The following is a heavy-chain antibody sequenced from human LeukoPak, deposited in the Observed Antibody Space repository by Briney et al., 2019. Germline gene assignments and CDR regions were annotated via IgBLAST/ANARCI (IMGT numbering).Heavy chain of an antibody. D-gene: IGHD2-15*01. V-gene: IGHV3-30*03. CDR1: GFTFSSYG. CDR3: ARVLRYCSGGSCYGSDC. Sequence: GGSLRLSCAASGFTFSSYGMHWVRQAPGKGLEWVAVISYDGSNKYHADSVKGRFTISRDHSKNTLYLQMNTLRAEDTAVYYYARVLRYCSGGSCYGSDCWGQGTLVTVSS. J-gene: IGHJ4*02. CDR2: ISYDGSNK.